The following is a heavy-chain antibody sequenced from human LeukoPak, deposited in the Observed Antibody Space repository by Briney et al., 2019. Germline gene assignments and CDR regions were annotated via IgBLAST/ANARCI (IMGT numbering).Heavy chain of an antibody. V-gene: IGHV4-39*07. CDR3: ARVRIQLWNAFDI. CDR2: IYYSGST. D-gene: IGHD5-18*01. J-gene: IGHJ3*02. CDR1: GGSISSSSYY. Sequence: SETLSLTCTVSGGSISSSSYYWGWIRQPPGKGLEWIGSIYYSGSTYYNPSLKSRVTISVDTSKNQFSLKLSSVTAADTAVYYCARVRIQLWNAFDIWGQGTMVTVSS.